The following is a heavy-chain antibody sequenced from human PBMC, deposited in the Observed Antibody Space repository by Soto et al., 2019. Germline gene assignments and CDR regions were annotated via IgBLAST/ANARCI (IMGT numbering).Heavy chain of an antibody. Sequence: SLRLSCAASGFTFRRYGMHWVRQAPGKGLEWVAVVSHDGSQKYHADAVKGRFAISRDNSKNTLSLQMNSLRAEDTAVYYCAKDRMGDYTFDYWGQGILVTVSS. CDR3: AKDRMGDYTFDY. J-gene: IGHJ4*02. V-gene: IGHV3-30*18. CDR2: VSHDGSQK. CDR1: GFTFRRYG. D-gene: IGHD4-17*01.